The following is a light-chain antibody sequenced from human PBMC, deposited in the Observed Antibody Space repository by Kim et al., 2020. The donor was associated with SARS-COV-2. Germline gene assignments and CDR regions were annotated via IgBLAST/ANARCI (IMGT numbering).Light chain of an antibody. J-gene: IGKJ5*01. Sequence: ASVGDRVNMTCRASQGISSYLAWYQQKPGKAPNLLIYTASTLQSGVPSRFSGSGSGTEFTLTISSLQPEDFATYYCQQLNTYPLTFGQGTRLEIK. CDR1: QGISSY. V-gene: IGKV1-9*01. CDR3: QQLNTYPLT. CDR2: TAS.